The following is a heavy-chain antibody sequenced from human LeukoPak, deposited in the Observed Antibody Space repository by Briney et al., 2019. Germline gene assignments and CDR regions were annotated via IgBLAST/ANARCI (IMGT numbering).Heavy chain of an antibody. J-gene: IGHJ6*02. CDR3: ARDPRTTGKSNYGMDV. CDR1: GFTFSSYW. V-gene: IGHV3-74*01. CDR2: INSDGSST. D-gene: IGHD4-17*01. Sequence: GGSLRLSCAASGFTFSSYWMHWVRQAPGKGLVWVSRINSDGSSTIYADSVKGRFTISRDNGKNTLYLQMNSLRAEDTAVYYCARDPRTTGKSNYGMDVWGQGTTVTVSS.